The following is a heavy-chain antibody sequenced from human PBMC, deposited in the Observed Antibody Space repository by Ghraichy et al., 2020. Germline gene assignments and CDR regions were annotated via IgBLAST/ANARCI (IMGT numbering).Heavy chain of an antibody. Sequence: GGSLRLSCAASGFTFSNYVMSWVRQAPGKGLEWVSAISGSGGSPYYADAVKGRFTICRDNSKNKLYLQMNSLRAEDTAVYYCAPEARYGRPEYWGQGTLVTVSS. CDR3: APEARYGRPEY. CDR2: ISGSGGSP. J-gene: IGHJ4*02. D-gene: IGHD3-9*01. CDR1: GFTFSNYV. V-gene: IGHV3-23*01.